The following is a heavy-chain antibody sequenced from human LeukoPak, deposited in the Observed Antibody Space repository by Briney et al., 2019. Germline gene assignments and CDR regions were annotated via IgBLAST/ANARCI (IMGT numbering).Heavy chain of an antibody. V-gene: IGHV3-21*01. D-gene: IGHD3-9*01. CDR1: GFTFSSYS. Sequence: TGGSLRLSCAASGFTFSSYSMNWVRQAPGKGLEWVSSISSSSSYIYYADSVKGRFTISRDNAKNSLYLQMNSLRAEDTAVYYCARNYRPYYDILTGYGADPAFDIWGQGTMVTVSS. CDR3: ARNYRPYYDILTGYGADPAFDI. CDR2: ISSSSSYI. J-gene: IGHJ3*02.